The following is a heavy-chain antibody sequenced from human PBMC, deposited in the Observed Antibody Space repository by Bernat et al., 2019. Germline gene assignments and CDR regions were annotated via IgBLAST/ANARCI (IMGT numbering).Heavy chain of an antibody. CDR1: GGSISSGGYY. Sequence: QVQLQESGPGLVKPSQTLSLTCTVSGGSISSGGYYWSWIRQHPGKGLEWSGYIYYSGSTYYNPSLKSRVTISVDTSKNQFSLKLSSVTAADTAVYYCATRISITIFGASFDYWGQGTLVTVSS. CDR3: ATRISITIFGASFDY. V-gene: IGHV4-31*03. D-gene: IGHD3-3*01. CDR2: IYYSGST. J-gene: IGHJ4*02.